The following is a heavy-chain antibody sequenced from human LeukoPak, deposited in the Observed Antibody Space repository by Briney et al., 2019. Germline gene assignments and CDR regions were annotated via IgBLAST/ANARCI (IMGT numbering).Heavy chain of an antibody. J-gene: IGHJ4*02. CDR3: AREKSHYDFRSEDY. CDR2: ISSSSSTI. V-gene: IGHV3-48*01. D-gene: IGHD3-3*01. Sequence: PGGSLRLSCAASGFTFSSYSMNWVRQAPGKGLEWVSYISSSSSTIYYADSVKGRFTISRDNAKNSLYLQMNSLRAEDTAVYYCAREKSHYDFRSEDYWGQGTLVTVSS. CDR1: GFTFSSYS.